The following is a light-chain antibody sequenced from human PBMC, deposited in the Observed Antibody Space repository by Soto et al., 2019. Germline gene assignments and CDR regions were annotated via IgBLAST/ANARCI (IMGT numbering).Light chain of an antibody. Sequence: QSALTQPASVSGSPGQSITISCTGTSSDVGGYNYVSWYQQHPGKAPKLMIYDVSNRPSGVSNRFSGSKSGNTASLTISGLQAEDDVDYYCSSYTSSSTLDVVFGGGTKLPVL. V-gene: IGLV2-14*01. CDR1: SSDVGGYNY. J-gene: IGLJ2*01. CDR3: SSYTSSSTLDVV. CDR2: DVS.